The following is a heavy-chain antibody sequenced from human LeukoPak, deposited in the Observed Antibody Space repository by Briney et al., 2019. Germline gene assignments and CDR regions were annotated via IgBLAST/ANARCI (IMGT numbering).Heavy chain of an antibody. CDR2: ISGGGGST. CDR3: AKGGRAGLPPYYYYYGMDV. V-gene: IGHV3-23*01. CDR1: GFTFSSYA. Sequence: GGSLRLSCAASGFTFSSYAMSWVRQAPGKGLEWVSAISGGGGSTYYADSVKGRFTISRDNSKNTLYLQMNSLRAEDTAVYYCAKGGRAGLPPYYYYYGMDVWGQGTTVTVSS. D-gene: IGHD4-17*01. J-gene: IGHJ6*02.